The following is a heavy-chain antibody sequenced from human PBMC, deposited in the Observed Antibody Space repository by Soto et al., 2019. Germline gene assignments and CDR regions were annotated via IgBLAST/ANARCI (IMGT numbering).Heavy chain of an antibody. CDR1: VFTFSDYW. Sequence: VHLVEAGGGLVKPGGSLSLSCVASVFTFSDYWMSWVRHAPGNWLEWVARILSETDGGTIDYAAPVEDRFTISIADSQNMLYRQMNSRTTDDAAVYFCTTSDYCWGTYRYRWAYWGQGTLVTVST. J-gene: IGHJ4*02. CDR3: TTSDYCWGTYRYRWAY. CDR2: ILSETDGGTI. D-gene: IGHD3-16*02. V-gene: IGHV3-15*01.